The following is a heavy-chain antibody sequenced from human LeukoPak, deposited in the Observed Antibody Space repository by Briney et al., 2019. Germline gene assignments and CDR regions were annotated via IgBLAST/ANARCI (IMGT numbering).Heavy chain of an antibody. D-gene: IGHD3-22*01. CDR2: IYHSGST. V-gene: IGHV4-4*02. CDR1: GGSISSSNW. J-gene: IGHJ4*02. Sequence: SGTLSLTCAVSGGSISSSNWWSWVRPPPGKGLEGIGEIYHSGSTNYNPSLKSRVTISVDKSKNQFSLKLSSVTAADTAVYYCARESYYYDSSGLLDYWGQGTLVTVSS. CDR3: ARESYYYDSSGLLDY.